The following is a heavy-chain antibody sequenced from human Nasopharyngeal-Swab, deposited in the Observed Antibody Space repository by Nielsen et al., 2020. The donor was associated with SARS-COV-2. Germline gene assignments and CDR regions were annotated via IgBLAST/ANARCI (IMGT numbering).Heavy chain of an antibody. CDR1: GYTFTSYD. CDR3: ARDSDIVVVPAANYYYYGMDV. D-gene: IGHD2-2*01. CDR2: MNPNSGNT. V-gene: IGHV1-8*01. J-gene: IGHJ6*02. Sequence: ASVKVSCKASGYTFTSYDIIWVRQATGQGLEWMGWMNPNSGNTGYAQKFQGRVTMTRNTSISTAYMELSSLRSEDTAVYYCARDSDIVVVPAANYYYYGMDVWGQGTTVTVSS.